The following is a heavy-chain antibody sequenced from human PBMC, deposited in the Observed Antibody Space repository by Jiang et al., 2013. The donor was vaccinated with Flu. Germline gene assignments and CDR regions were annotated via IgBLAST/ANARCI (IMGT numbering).Heavy chain of an antibody. D-gene: IGHD2-2*01. CDR3: ARGDCSTTSCYALDY. J-gene: IGHJ4*02. CDR2: INTNTGNP. V-gene: IGHV7-4-1*02. CDR1: GYTFTNYA. Sequence: QSGSELKKPGASVKVSCKASGYTFTNYAMNWVRQAPGQGLEWMGWINTNTGNPTYVQGFTGRFVFSLDTSVSTAYLQISSLKAEDTAVYYCARGDCSTTSCYALDYWGQGTLVTVSS.